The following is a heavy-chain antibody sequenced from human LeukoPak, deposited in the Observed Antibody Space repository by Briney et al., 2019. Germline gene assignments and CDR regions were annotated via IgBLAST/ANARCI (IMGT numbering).Heavy chain of an antibody. J-gene: IGHJ4*02. V-gene: IGHV4-38-2*01. Sequence: SETLSLTXAVSGYSISSGYYWGWIRKPPGKGLEWIGSIYHSGSTYYNPSLKSRVTISVDTSKNQFSLKLSSVTAADTAVYYCARRRKNDVLDYWGQGTLVTVSS. CDR1: GYSISSGYY. CDR2: IYHSGST. D-gene: IGHD1-1*01. CDR3: ARRRKNDVLDY.